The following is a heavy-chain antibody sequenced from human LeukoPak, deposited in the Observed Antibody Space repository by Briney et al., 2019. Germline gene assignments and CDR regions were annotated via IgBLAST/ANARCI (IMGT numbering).Heavy chain of an antibody. CDR2: ISGSGGTI. CDR1: GFTLSDYY. CDR3: AKSTRAVMAMMDV. D-gene: IGHD3-16*01. Sequence: GGSLRLSCAASGFTLSDYYMSWIRQAPGKGLEWVSYISGSGGTIYYADSLKGRFTISRDNAKNSLYLQMNSLRAEDTAVYFCAKSTRAVMAMMDVWGKGTTVTVSS. J-gene: IGHJ6*04. V-gene: IGHV3-11*01.